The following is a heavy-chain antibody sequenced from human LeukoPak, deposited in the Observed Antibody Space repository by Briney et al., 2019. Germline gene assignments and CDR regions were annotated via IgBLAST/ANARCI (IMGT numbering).Heavy chain of an antibody. J-gene: IGHJ4*02. V-gene: IGHV3-23*01. CDR3: ATRDPGLYCSGGGCYATLDY. D-gene: IGHD2-15*01. CDR2: ISCRGGSS. CDR1: GFTFSSYA. Sequence: GGSLRLSCAASGFTFSSYAMTWVRQAPGKGLELVSAISCRGGSSYYADPLKGRFTIYRDNSKNALFLKMNSLRAEDTAVYYCATRDPGLYCSGGGCYATLDYWGQGTLVTVSS.